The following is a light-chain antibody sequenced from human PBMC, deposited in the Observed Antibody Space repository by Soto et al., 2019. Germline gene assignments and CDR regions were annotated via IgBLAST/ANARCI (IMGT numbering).Light chain of an antibody. J-gene: IGKJ1*01. Sequence: DIVMTQSPDSLAVSLGERATINCRSSQSVLYSFNNKNYLGWYQQKPGQAPKLLIYWASTRESGVPDRFSGSGSGTDFTLTISSLQAEDVAVYYCQHYYSDPPWTFGQGTKAEIK. CDR1: QSVLYSFNNKNY. CDR3: QHYYSDPPWT. V-gene: IGKV4-1*01. CDR2: WAS.